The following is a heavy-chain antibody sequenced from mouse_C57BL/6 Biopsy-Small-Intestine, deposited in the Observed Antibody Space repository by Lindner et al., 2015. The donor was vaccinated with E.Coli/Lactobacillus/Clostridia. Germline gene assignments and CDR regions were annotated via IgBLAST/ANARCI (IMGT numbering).Heavy chain of an antibody. Sequence: VQLQESGAELVKPGASVKISCKASGYAFSSYWMNWMKQRPGKGLEWIGQIYPGDGDTNYNGKFKGKATLTADKSSSTAYMQLSSLTSEDSAVYFCARTRFSNYDWCFDVWGTGTTVTVSS. J-gene: IGHJ1*03. CDR1: GYAFSSYW. V-gene: IGHV1-80*01. D-gene: IGHD2-5*01. CDR3: ARTRFSNYDWCFDV. CDR2: IYPGDGDT.